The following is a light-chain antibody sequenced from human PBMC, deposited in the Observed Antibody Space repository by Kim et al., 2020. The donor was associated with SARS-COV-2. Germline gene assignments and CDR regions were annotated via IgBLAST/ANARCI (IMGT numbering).Light chain of an antibody. CDR1: SLRSYY. CDR2: GKN. V-gene: IGLV3-19*01. Sequence: VPLGQTVRITCQGDSLRSYYATWYQQKPGQAPIVVIYGKNNRPSGIPDRFSGSSSGNTASLTITGTQAGDEADYYCNSRDSNDNVVFGGGTQLTVL. CDR3: NSRDSNDNVV. J-gene: IGLJ2*01.